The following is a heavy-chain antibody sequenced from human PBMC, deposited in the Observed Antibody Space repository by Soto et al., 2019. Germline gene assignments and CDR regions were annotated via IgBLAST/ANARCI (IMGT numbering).Heavy chain of an antibody. D-gene: IGHD3-22*01. CDR2: INAGNGNT. V-gene: IGHV1-3*01. J-gene: IGHJ4*02. Sequence: ASVKVSCKASGYTFTSYAMHWVRQAPGQRLEWMGWINAGNGNTKYSQKFQGRVTITRDTSASTAYMELSSLRSEDTAVYYCARDLFTSGYPMCYWGQGTLVTVSS. CDR1: GYTFTSYA. CDR3: ARDLFTSGYPMCY.